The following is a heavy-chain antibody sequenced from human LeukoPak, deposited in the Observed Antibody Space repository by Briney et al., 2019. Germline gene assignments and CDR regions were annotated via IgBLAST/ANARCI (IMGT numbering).Heavy chain of an antibody. CDR1: GYTFTSYA. V-gene: IGHV1-3*01. Sequence: ASVKVSCKASGYTFTSYAMHWVRQAPGQRLEWMGWINAGNGNTKYSQKFQGRVTITRDTSASTAYMELSSLRSEDTAVYYCARDYRDDCSSTSCYPDDAFDVWGQGTMVTVSS. CDR3: ARDYRDDCSSTSCYPDDAFDV. D-gene: IGHD2-2*01. J-gene: IGHJ3*01. CDR2: INAGNGNT.